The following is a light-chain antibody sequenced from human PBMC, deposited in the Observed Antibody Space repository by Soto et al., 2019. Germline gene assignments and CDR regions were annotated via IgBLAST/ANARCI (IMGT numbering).Light chain of an antibody. CDR2: DAS. CDR3: YQFGASPT. CDR1: QSLSNNF. J-gene: IGKJ4*01. Sequence: EIVLTQSPATLSLSPGEGIALSCGASQSLSNNFLAWYQQKPGLAPRLLIFDASTRATGIPVRFSGRGSGKAFTSTISRIRAEDFEVYYCYQFGASPTFGGGTKV. V-gene: IGKV3D-20*01.